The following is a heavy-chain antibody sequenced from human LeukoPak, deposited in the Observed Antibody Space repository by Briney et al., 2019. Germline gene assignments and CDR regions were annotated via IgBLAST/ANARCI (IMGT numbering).Heavy chain of an antibody. CDR1: GFTFCNAW. V-gene: IGHV3-15*01. CDR3: AASRGSGNFLY. D-gene: IGHD3-10*01. Sequence: GGSLRLSCAASGFTFCNAWMRWVRQAPGKGLEWVGRIKSKSNGGTTDYAAPVKGRFTISRDDSKNTLYLQMNSLKTEDTAVYYCAASRGSGNFLYLGQGTLVTVSS. J-gene: IGHJ4*02. CDR2: IKSKSNGGTT.